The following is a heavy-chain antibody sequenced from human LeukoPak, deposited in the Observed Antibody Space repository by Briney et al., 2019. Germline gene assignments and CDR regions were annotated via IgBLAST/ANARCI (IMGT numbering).Heavy chain of an antibody. V-gene: IGHV5-51*01. CDR1: GYRFTSYW. D-gene: IGHD2-2*01. CDR3: ARQDRCSSTSCLPRY. J-gene: IGHJ4*02. CDR2: IYPGDSDT. Sequence: GEPLKISCKGSGYRFTSYWIGWGRQMPGKGLEWMGIIYPGDSDTRYSPSFQGQVTISADKSISTAYLQWSSLKASDTAMYYCARQDRCSSTSCLPRYWGQGTLVTVSS.